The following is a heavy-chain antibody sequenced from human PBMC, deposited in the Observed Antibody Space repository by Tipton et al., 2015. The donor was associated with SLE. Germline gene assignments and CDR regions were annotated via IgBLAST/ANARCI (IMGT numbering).Heavy chain of an antibody. CDR1: GFTVSSNY. V-gene: IGHV3-53*05. D-gene: IGHD4-17*01. Sequence: SLRLSCAASGFTVSSNYMSWVRQAPGKGLEWVSVIYSGGSTYYADSVKGRFTISRDNSKNTLYLQMNSLRAEDTAVYYCASVFMTTVTTHFDLWGRGTLVTVSS. CDR2: IYSGGST. CDR3: ASVFMTTVTTHFDL. J-gene: IGHJ2*01.